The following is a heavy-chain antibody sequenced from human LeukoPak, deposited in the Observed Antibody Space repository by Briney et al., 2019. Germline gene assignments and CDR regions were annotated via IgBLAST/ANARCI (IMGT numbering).Heavy chain of an antibody. D-gene: IGHD1-7*01. CDR3: AKGGNWNYLYYFDY. V-gene: IGHV3-53*01. CDR2: IFNGGNT. CDR1: GFTVSSNY. J-gene: IGHJ4*02. Sequence: GGSLRLSCAASGFTVSSNYMSWVRQAPGKGLEWVSVIFNGGNTYYADSVKGRFTISRDNSKNTLYLQMNSLRAEDTAVYYCAKGGNWNYLYYFDYWGQGTLVTVSS.